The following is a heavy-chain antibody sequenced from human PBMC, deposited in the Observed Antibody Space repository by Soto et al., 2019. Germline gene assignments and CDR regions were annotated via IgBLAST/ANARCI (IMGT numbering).Heavy chain of an antibody. CDR3: AKGASAARLDFDY. CDR1: GFTFDDYA. D-gene: IGHD6-6*01. V-gene: IGHV3-9*01. Sequence: GGSLRLSCAASGFTFDDYAMHWVRQAPGKGLEWVSGISWNSGSIGYADSVKGRFTISRDNAKNSLYLQMNSLRAEDTALYYCAKGASAARLDFDYWGQGTLVTVSS. CDR2: ISWNSGSI. J-gene: IGHJ4*02.